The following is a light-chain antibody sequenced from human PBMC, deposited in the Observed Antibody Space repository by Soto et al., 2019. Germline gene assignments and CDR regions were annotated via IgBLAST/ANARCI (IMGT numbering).Light chain of an antibody. CDR2: AAS. J-gene: IGKJ2*01. CDR3: QQYGTSPHT. V-gene: IGKV3-20*01. Sequence: EIVLTQSPGTLSLSPGERATLSCRASQSVSSNYLAWYQQKPGHAPRLLIYAASSRATDIPDRFSGSGSGTDFTLTISRLEPEDSAVYSCQQYGTSPHTFGQGTKLEIK. CDR1: QSVSSNY.